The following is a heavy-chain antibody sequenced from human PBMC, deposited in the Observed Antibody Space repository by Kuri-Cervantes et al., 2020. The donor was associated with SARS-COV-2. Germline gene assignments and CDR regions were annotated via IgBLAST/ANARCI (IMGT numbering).Heavy chain of an antibody. Sequence: SQTLSLTCAVYGGSFRGYYWSWIRQPPGKGLEWIGEINHSGSTNYNPSLKSRVTISVDTSKNQFSLKLSSVTAADTAVYYCAREAGGIAARADAFDIWGQGTMVTVSS. CDR2: INHSGST. V-gene: IGHV4-34*01. CDR3: AREAGGIAARADAFDI. D-gene: IGHD6-13*01. J-gene: IGHJ3*02. CDR1: GGSFRGYY.